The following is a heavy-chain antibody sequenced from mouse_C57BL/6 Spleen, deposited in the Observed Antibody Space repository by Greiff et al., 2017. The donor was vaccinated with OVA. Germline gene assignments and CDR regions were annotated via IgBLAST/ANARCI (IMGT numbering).Heavy chain of an antibody. Sequence: VQLQQSVAELVRPGASVTLSCTASGYTFTDSEMHWVKQTPVHGLEWIVAIDPEPGGTSYPQKFKGKAILTADNSSSTDYMELRSLTSEDSAVYYCTREDYGNYFDDWGQGTTLTVSS. D-gene: IGHD1-1*02. CDR3: TREDYGNYFDD. CDR1: GYTFTDSE. J-gene: IGHJ2*01. CDR2: IDPEPGGT. V-gene: IGHV1-15*01.